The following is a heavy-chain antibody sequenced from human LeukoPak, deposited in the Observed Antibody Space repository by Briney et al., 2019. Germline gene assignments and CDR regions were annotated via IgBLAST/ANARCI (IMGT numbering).Heavy chain of an antibody. CDR2: ISHGGRT. J-gene: IGHJ4*02. V-gene: IGHV4-39*01. Sequence: SETLSLTCTVSGGSIRRDGDLWGWIRQPPGKGLEWIGTISHGGRTYYNPSLKSRVTISVETTKNQFSLKLSSVTATDTAVYYCARHADCIGDCYRNWGQGTLVTVYS. CDR1: GGSIRRDGDL. CDR3: ARHADCIGDCYRN. D-gene: IGHD2-21*02.